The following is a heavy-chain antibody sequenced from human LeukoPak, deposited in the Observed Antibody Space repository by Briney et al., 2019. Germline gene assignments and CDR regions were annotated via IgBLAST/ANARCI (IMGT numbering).Heavy chain of an antibody. V-gene: IGHV3-30*04. J-gene: IGHJ4*02. D-gene: IGHD3-22*01. CDR2: ISYDGINK. CDR1: GFTFRNYA. Sequence: GGSLRLSCAASGFTFRNYAMHWVRQAPGQGLEWVALISYDGINKYYADPVKGRFTISRDNSKNTVYLQMNSLRREDTAVYYCAKSSSVYSHFGDYWGQGTLVTVSS. CDR3: AKSSSVYSHFGDY.